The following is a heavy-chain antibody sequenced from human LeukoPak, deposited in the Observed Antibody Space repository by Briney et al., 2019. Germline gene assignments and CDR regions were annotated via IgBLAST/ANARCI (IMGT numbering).Heavy chain of an antibody. Sequence: GGSLRLSCEASGFTFNNFGMHWVRQAPGKGLEWVAYIDSSSSTIYYADSVKGRFTISRNNAKNSLYLQMSGLRVEDTAVYYCARLVYCGSSSCSKDMYYFDSWGQGALVTVSS. CDR1: GFTFNNFG. J-gene: IGHJ4*02. CDR2: IDSSSSTI. CDR3: ARLVYCGSSSCSKDMYYFDS. D-gene: IGHD2-15*01. V-gene: IGHV3-48*04.